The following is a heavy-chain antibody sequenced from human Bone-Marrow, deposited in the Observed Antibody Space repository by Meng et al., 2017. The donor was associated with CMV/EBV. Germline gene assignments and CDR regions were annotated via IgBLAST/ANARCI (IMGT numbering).Heavy chain of an antibody. D-gene: IGHD2-2*01. J-gene: IGHJ4*02. CDR1: GGSISSSSYY. CDR2: IYYSGST. CDR3: ARDLGYCSSTSCYGADY. Sequence: SETLSLTCTVSGGSISSSSYYWGWIRQPPGKGLEWIGSIYYSGSTYYNPSLKSRVTISVDTSKNQFSLKLSSVTAADTAVYYCARDLGYCSSTSCYGADYWGQGTLVTVSS. V-gene: IGHV4-39*07.